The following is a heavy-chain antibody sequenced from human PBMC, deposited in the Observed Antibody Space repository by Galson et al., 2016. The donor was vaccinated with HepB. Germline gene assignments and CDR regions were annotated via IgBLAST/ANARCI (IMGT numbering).Heavy chain of an antibody. Sequence: SLKLSCAASGLTFSIYGMHWVRQAPGKGLEWVAVIWYDGSKRDYADSVKGRFTIPRDNSKNTLYLQMNSLRAEDTAVYYCTRVRRPWGMGRKDAFDIWGQGTMVTVSS. D-gene: IGHD2-8*01. CDR3: TRVRRPWGMGRKDAFDI. V-gene: IGHV3-33*01. CDR2: IWYDGSKR. J-gene: IGHJ3*02. CDR1: GLTFSIYG.